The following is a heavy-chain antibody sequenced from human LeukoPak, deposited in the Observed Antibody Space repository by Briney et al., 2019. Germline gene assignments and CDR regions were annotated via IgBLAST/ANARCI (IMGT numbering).Heavy chain of an antibody. D-gene: IGHD3-10*01. CDR2: ISSSSSYI. CDR3: ARDLHPITMVRRQP. V-gene: IGHV3-21*01. J-gene: IGHJ5*02. CDR1: GFTFSSYS. Sequence: GSLRLSCAASGFTFSSYSMNWVRQAPGKGLEWVSSISSSSSYIYYADSVKGRFTISRDNAKNSLYLQMNSLRAEDTAVYYCARDLHPITMVRRQPWGQGTLVTVSS.